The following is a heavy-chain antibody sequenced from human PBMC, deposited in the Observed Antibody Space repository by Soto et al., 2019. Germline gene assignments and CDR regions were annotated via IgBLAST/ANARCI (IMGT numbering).Heavy chain of an antibody. CDR1: GYTFTGYY. CDR3: ARSVGYYYDSSGGAFDI. V-gene: IGHV1-2*04. J-gene: IGHJ3*02. CDR2: INPNSGGT. D-gene: IGHD3-22*01. Sequence: ASVKVSCKASGYTFTGYYMHWVRQAPGQGLEWMGWINPNSGGTNYAQKFQGWVTMTRDTSISTAYMELSRLRSDDTAVYYCARSVGYYYDSSGGAFDIWGQGTMVTVSS.